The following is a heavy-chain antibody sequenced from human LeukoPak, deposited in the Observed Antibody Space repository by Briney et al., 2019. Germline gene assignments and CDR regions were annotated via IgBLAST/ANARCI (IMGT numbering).Heavy chain of an antibody. CDR2: IYYSGST. J-gene: IGHJ4*02. Sequence: SETLSLTCTVSGGSISSSSYYWGWIRQPPGKGLEWIGSIYYSGSTYYNPSLKSRVTISVDTSKNQFSLKLSSVTAADTAVYYCARVEMATITLDYWGQGTLVTVSS. CDR1: GGSISSSSYY. V-gene: IGHV4-39*07. CDR3: ARVEMATITLDY. D-gene: IGHD5-24*01.